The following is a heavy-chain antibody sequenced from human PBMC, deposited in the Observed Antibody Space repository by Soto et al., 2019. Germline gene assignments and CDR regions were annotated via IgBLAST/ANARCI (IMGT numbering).Heavy chain of an antibody. CDR2: IWSDGNNK. Sequence: WWSLRLSCSASVFTFSSYGMHWFRQAPGKGLEWVAVIWSDGNNKYYADSVKGRFTISRDNSKNTLYLQMNSLRAEDTALYFCSRGGYCSSTSCRYYYYYGMDVWGQGTTVTVSS. CDR1: VFTFSSYG. CDR3: SRGGYCSSTSCRYYYYYGMDV. D-gene: IGHD2-2*01. J-gene: IGHJ6*02. V-gene: IGHV3-33*01.